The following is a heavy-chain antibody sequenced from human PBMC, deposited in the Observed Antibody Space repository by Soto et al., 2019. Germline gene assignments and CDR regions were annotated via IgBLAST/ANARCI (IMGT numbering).Heavy chain of an antibody. J-gene: IGHJ4*02. D-gene: IGHD4-17*01. CDR3: AKDRGHDYAYDY. V-gene: IGHV3-23*01. CDR2: ISGSGGST. Sequence: EVQLLESGGGLVQPGGSLRLSCAASGFTFSSYAMSWVRQAPGKGLEWVSAISGSGGSTYYADSVKGRFTISRDNSKNTLYLQMNCLRAEDTAVYYCAKDRGHDYAYDYWGQGTLVTVSS. CDR1: GFTFSSYA.